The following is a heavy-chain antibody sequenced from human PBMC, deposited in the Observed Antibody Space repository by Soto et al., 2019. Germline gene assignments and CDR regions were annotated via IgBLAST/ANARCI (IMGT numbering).Heavy chain of an antibody. J-gene: IGHJ6*02. CDR1: GYTFTSYD. CDR2: MNPNSGNT. CDR3: ARWPDGYYYYGMDV. Sequence: QVQLVQSGAEVKKPGASVKVSCKASGYTFTSYDINWVRQATGQGLEWMGWMNPNSGNTGYTQKFQGRVTMTRNTPISTAYMELRSRRSEVTPGYYCARWPDGYYYYGMDVWGQGTTVTVSS. V-gene: IGHV1-8*01.